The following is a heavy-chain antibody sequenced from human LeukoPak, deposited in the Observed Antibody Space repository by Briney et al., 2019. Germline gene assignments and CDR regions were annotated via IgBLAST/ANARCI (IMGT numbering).Heavy chain of an antibody. Sequence: GGSLRLSCAASGFTFSSYAMSWVRQAPGKGLEWVSAISGSGGSTYYADSVKGRFTISRDNTKNTLYLQMNSLRAEDTAVYYCAKDLRLEWLLYWDYWGQGTLVTVSS. CDR2: ISGSGGST. V-gene: IGHV3-23*01. J-gene: IGHJ4*02. D-gene: IGHD3-3*01. CDR1: GFTFSSYA. CDR3: AKDLRLEWLLYWDY.